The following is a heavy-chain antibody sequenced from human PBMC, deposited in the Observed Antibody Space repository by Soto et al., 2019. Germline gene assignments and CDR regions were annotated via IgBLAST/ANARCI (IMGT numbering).Heavy chain of an antibody. J-gene: IGHJ4*02. V-gene: IGHV1-69*01. D-gene: IGHD1-1*01. CDR2: IIPICGTT. CDR1: GGTFSNYP. Sequence: QVQLVQSGAEAKKPGSSVKVSCKASGGTFSNYPISWVRQAPGQGLEWMGAIIPICGTTNYAQKFQGRVTITADESASTAYMELSSLTSADTALYYCARPRTVATTKGYDYWGQGTLVTVSS. CDR3: ARPRTVATTKGYDY.